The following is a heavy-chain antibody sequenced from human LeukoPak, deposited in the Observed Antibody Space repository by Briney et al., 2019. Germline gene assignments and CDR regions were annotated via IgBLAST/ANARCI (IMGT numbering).Heavy chain of an antibody. CDR2: IYPGDSET. Sequence: GESLKISCKGSGYDFTTYWTGWVRQMPGKGLEWMGIIYPGDSETRYSPSFQGQVTISADKSISAAYLQWSSLRASDTAMYYCARPYQPGDWGQGTLVTVSA. CDR1: GYDFTTYW. CDR3: ARPYQPGD. D-gene: IGHD2-2*01. V-gene: IGHV5-51*01. J-gene: IGHJ4*02.